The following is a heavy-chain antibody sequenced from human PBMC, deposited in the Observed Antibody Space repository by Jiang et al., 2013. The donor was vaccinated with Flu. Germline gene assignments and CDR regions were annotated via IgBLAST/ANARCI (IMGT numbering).Heavy chain of an antibody. CDR2: TYYRSKWYI. CDR3: ARYYDATGGYLDY. V-gene: IGHV6-1*01. CDR1: GDSVSTNSAA. Sequence: QTLSLTCAISGDSVSTNSAAWNWVRQSPSRGLEWLGRTYYRSKWYIDYAESAKSRITINPDTSKNQFSLQLNSVTPEDTAVYYCARYYDATGGYLDYWGQGTLVTVSS. J-gene: IGHJ4*02. D-gene: IGHD4/OR15-4a*01.